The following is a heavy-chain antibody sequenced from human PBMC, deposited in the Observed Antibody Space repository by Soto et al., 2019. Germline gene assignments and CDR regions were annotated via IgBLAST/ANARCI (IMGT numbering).Heavy chain of an antibody. J-gene: IGHJ5*02. Sequence: PWQTLALTCAISVHSVSSNTASWNWIRQSPSRGLEWLGRTYFKSKWYNDYAVSVKSRIIINPDTSNNQFSLQLNSVTTEDTAVYFCAKGDNLGPKTGYAFDPWGQGIMVTVSS. V-gene: IGHV6-1*01. CDR3: AKGDNLGPKTGYAFDP. D-gene: IGHD5-18*01. CDR1: VHSVSSNTAS. CDR2: TYFKSKWYN.